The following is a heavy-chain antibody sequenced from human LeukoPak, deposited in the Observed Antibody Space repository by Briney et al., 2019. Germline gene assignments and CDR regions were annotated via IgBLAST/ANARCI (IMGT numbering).Heavy chain of an antibody. Sequence: SQTLSLTCTVSGGSISSGGYYWSWIRQHPGKGLEWIGYIYYSGSTYYNPSLKSRVTKSVDTSKNQFSLKLSSVTAADTAVYYCARGQWEAHDFDYWGQGTLVTVSS. CDR2: IYYSGST. J-gene: IGHJ4*02. D-gene: IGHD1-26*01. V-gene: IGHV4-31*03. CDR1: GGSISSGGYY. CDR3: ARGQWEAHDFDY.